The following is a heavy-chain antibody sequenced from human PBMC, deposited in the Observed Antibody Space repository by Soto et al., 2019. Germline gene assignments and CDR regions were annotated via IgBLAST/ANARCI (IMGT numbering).Heavy chain of an antibody. CDR3: AKKYCSGGRCYGVDY. CDR1: VFTFSSYA. D-gene: IGHD2-15*01. V-gene: IGHV3-23*01. J-gene: IGHJ4*02. Sequence: PGGSLRLSCAASVFTFSSYAMRWVRQAPGKGLEWVSGISSNGGSTYYADSVKGRFTISRDNSEKTLFLQMNSLRAEDTAVYYCAKKYCSGGRCYGVDYWGQGTLVTVSS. CDR2: ISSNGGST.